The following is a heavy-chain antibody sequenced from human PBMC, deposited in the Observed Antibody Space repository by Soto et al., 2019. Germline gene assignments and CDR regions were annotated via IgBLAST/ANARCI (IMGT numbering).Heavy chain of an antibody. Sequence: QVQLVQSGAEVKKPGASVKVSCKASGYTFTSYGISWVRQAPGQGLEWMGWISAYNGNTNYAQKLQGRVTMTTDTSTSTAYMELRSLRADDTAVYYCARDHKGDSSSSDFDYWGQGTLVTVSS. CDR3: ARDHKGDSSSSDFDY. D-gene: IGHD6-6*01. CDR1: GYTFTSYG. V-gene: IGHV1-18*04. J-gene: IGHJ4*02. CDR2: ISAYNGNT.